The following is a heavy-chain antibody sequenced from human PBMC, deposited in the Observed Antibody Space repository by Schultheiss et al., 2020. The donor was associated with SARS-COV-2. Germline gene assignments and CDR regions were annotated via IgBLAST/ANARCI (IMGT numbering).Heavy chain of an antibody. V-gene: IGHV4-59*01. CDR3: AGGVRWLAIDY. J-gene: IGHJ4*01. D-gene: IGHD6-19*01. Sequence: GSLRLSCTVSGGSISSNYWSWIRQSPGKGLEWIGYVHYSGNTNYNPSLKSRVTTSVDTSKNQFSLKLRSVTAADTALYYCAGGVRWLAIDYWGHGTLVTVSS. CDR1: GGSISSNY. CDR2: VHYSGNT.